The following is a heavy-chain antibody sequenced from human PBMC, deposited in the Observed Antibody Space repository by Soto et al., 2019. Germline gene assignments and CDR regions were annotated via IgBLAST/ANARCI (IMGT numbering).Heavy chain of an antibody. D-gene: IGHD6-6*01. V-gene: IGHV3-23*01. CDR1: GFTFSNFA. CDR3: AKELYSSSWTHRFQH. J-gene: IGHJ1*01. Sequence: GGSLRLSCAASGFTFSNFALSWVRQAPGKGLEWVSTISANGGTTYYTDSAQGRFTISRDNSKNTLYVQMNSLRAEDTAVYYCAKELYSSSWTHRFQHWGQGTLVTVSS. CDR2: ISANGGTT.